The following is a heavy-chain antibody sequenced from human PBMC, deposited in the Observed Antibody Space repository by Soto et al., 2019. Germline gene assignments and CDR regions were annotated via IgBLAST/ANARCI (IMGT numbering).Heavy chain of an antibody. Sequence: VTISGRAPAYTFNSYGIIAVRKATVSGLECIGWISAYNGNTNYAQKLQGRGTMTTDTSTSTAYMELRSLRSDDTAVYYCARDPVDDFLSVHPGYASNYGGTDGWGQGTTVTV. V-gene: IGHV1-18*04. CDR1: AYTFNSYG. CDR3: ARDPVDDFLSVHPGYASNYGGTDG. D-gene: IGHD3-3*01. J-gene: IGHJ6*02. CDR2: ISAYNGNT.